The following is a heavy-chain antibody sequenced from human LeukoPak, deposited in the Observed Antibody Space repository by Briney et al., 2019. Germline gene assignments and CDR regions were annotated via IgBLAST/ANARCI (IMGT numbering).Heavy chain of an antibody. CDR2: INPSSGGT. V-gene: IGHV1-2*06. J-gene: IGHJ4*02. CDR3: ARGLENFDY. CDR1: GYTFTGSY. Sequence: GASVMLSCKASGYTFTGSYMHWVRQAPGQGLEWVGRINPSSGGTSFAQKFQGSVTMTRDTSISAAYLKLSRLRSDDTAVYYCARGLENFDYWGQGTLVTVSS. D-gene: IGHD1-1*01.